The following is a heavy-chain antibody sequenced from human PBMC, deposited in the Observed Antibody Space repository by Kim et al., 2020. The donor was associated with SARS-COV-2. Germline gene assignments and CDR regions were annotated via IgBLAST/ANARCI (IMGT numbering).Heavy chain of an antibody. D-gene: IGHD3-16*02. V-gene: IGHV7-4-1*02. CDR1: GYTFTMNA. Sequence: ASVKVSCKASGYTFTMNAISWVRRAPGQGLEWMGWINTDTGNPTYAQAFTRRFVFSVDTSVTTAYLQISSLAPEDTALYYCTRVIWGTYRYTDYWGQGTL. CDR3: TRVIWGTYRYTDY. CDR2: INTDTGNP. J-gene: IGHJ4*02.